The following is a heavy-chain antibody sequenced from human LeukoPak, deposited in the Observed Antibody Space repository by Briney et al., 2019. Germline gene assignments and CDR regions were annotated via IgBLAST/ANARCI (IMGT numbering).Heavy chain of an antibody. V-gene: IGHV4-34*01. CDR2: INHSGST. J-gene: IGHJ4*02. CDR3: ARRGYSYGYVSRNYLDY. D-gene: IGHD5-18*01. CDR1: GGSFSGYY. Sequence: SETLSLTCAVYGGSFSGYYWSWIRQPPGKGLEWIGEINHSGSTNYNPSLKSRVTISVDTSKNQFSLKLSSVTAADTAVYYCARRGYSYGYVSRNYLDYWGQGTLVTVSS.